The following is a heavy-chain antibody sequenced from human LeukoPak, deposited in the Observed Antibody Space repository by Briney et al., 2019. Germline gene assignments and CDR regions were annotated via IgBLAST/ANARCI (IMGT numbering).Heavy chain of an antibody. D-gene: IGHD5-12*01. V-gene: IGHV4-39*01. J-gene: IGHJ4*02. Sequence: SETLSLTCIVSGGPISSGSHYWGWIRQPPGKGLEWTGSMHYSGITYYNPSLTSRVTISVDTSKNQFSLRLTSVTAADTAVYYCARYPYSDSGVWQAFDYWGQGTLVTVSS. CDR1: GGPISSGSHY. CDR3: ARYPYSDSGVWQAFDY. CDR2: MHYSGIT.